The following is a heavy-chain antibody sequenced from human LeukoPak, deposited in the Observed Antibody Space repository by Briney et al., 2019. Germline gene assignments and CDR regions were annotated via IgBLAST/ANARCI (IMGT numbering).Heavy chain of an antibody. Sequence: GASVKVSCKASGGTFSSCAISWVRQAPGQGLEWMGRIIPILGIASYAQKFQGRVTMTRDTSTSTVYMELSSLRSEDTAVYYCARDSLIGGRNWFDPWGQGTLVTVSS. J-gene: IGHJ5*02. CDR3: ARDSLIGGRNWFDP. D-gene: IGHD3-16*01. CDR1: GGTFSSCA. V-gene: IGHV1-69*04. CDR2: IIPILGIA.